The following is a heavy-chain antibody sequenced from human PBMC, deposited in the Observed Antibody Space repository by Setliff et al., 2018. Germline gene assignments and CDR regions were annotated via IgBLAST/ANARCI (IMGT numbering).Heavy chain of an antibody. Sequence: SETLSLTCTVSGGSISSGYYWGWIRQPPGKGLEWIGSIYHSGSTYYNPSLKSRVTISVDTSKNQFSLKLSSVTAADTAVYYCARDQYNFWSGYFYESSWFDPWGQGTLVTVSS. D-gene: IGHD3-3*01. CDR3: ARDQYNFWSGYFYESSWFDP. J-gene: IGHJ5*02. V-gene: IGHV4-38-2*02. CDR1: GGSISSGYY. CDR2: IYHSGST.